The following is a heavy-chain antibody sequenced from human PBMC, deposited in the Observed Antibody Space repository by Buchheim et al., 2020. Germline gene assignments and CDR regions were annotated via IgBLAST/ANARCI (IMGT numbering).Heavy chain of an antibody. CDR2: IYYSGST. CDR1: GGSISSSSYY. D-gene: IGHD2-2*01. CDR3: ARQMYCSSTSCYLNWFDL. Sequence: QLQLQESGPGLVKPSETLSLTCTVSGGSISSSSYYWGWIRQPPGKGLEWIGSIYYSGSTYYNPSLKSRVTISVDTSKNQFSLKLSSVTAADTAVYYCARQMYCSSTSCYLNWFDLWGQGTL. J-gene: IGHJ5*02. V-gene: IGHV4-39*01.